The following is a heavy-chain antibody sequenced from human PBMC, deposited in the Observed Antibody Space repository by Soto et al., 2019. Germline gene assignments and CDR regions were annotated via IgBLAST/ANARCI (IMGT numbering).Heavy chain of an antibody. D-gene: IGHD2-21*01. CDR3: ARAFQ. V-gene: IGHV3-7*01. CDR2: IKEDGSEK. Sequence: DLVESGGGLVQPGGSLRLSCAASGFSFSNEWMSWVRQAPGKGLEWVASIKEDGSEKYYMDSGKGRFTISRDNAKNSLSLQMNSLRVEDTAVYYCARAFQWGQGTLVTVSS. J-gene: IGHJ4*02. CDR1: GFSFSNEW.